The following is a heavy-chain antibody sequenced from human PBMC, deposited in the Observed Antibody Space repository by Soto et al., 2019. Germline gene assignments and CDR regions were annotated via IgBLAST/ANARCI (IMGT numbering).Heavy chain of an antibody. Sequence: GESLKISCKGSGYSFTSYWISWVRQMPGKGLEWMGRIDPSDSYTNYSPSFQGHVTISADKSISTAYLQWSSLKASDTAMYYCARQTYSSPDAFAIWGQGTMVTFSS. CDR2: IDPSDSYT. V-gene: IGHV5-10-1*01. D-gene: IGHD6-13*01. CDR1: GYSFTSYW. J-gene: IGHJ3*02. CDR3: ARQTYSSPDAFAI.